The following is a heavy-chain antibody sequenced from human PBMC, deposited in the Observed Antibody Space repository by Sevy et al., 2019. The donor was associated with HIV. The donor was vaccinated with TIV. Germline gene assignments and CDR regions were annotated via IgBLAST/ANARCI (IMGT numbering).Heavy chain of an antibody. D-gene: IGHD6-25*01. CDR1: GYTLSEFS. CDR3: ATPPTPRGGSFDY. CDR2: FDPEDGET. Sequence: ASVKVSCKVSGYTLSEFSMHWVRQAPGKGLEWMGGFDPEDGETINAQKFQGRASMTEDTSTDTAYMELSRLISEETADYYCATPPTPRGGSFDYWGQGTLVTVSS. V-gene: IGHV1-24*01. J-gene: IGHJ4*02.